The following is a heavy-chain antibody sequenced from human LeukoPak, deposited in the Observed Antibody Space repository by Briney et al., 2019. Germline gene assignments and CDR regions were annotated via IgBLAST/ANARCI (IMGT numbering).Heavy chain of an antibody. Sequence: ASVKVSCKASGYTFTGYYMHWVRQAPGQGLEWMGWIIPNSGDTSYAQKFQGRVTMTRDTSISTAYMELSRLRSDDTAVYYCARRYCSSTSCYMYYFDYWGQGTLVTVSS. D-gene: IGHD2-2*01. CDR2: IIPNSGDT. J-gene: IGHJ4*02. CDR1: GYTFTGYY. CDR3: ARRYCSSTSCYMYYFDY. V-gene: IGHV1-2*02.